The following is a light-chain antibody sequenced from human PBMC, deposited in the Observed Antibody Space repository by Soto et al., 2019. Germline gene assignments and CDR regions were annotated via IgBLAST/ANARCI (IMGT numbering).Light chain of an antibody. Sequence: EIVMTQSPATLSVSPGERATLSCRASQTVWSTLAWYQQRPGQAPRLLIYGASTRATGIPARFSGSGSGTEFTRSISSLQSEDFAVYYCQQYNKWPLTFGGGTKVEIK. V-gene: IGKV3-15*01. J-gene: IGKJ4*01. CDR1: QTVWST. CDR3: QQYNKWPLT. CDR2: GAS.